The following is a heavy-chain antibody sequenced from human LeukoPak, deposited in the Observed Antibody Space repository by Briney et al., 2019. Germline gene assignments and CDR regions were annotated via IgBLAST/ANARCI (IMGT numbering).Heavy chain of an antibody. CDR2: ISSSSSTI. V-gene: IGHV3-48*01. J-gene: IGHJ5*02. CDR1: GFTFSSYS. CDR3: ARDGIKAGDPAELINWFDP. Sequence: GGSLRLSCAASGFTFSSYSMNWVRQAPGKGLEWVSYISSSSSTIYYADSVKGRFTISRDNAKNSLYLQMNSLRAEDTAVYYCARDGIKAGDPAELINWFDPWGQGTLVTVSS. D-gene: IGHD4-17*01.